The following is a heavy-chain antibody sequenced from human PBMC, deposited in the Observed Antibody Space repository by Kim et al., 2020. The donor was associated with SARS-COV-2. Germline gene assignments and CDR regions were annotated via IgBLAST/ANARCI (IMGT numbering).Heavy chain of an antibody. Sequence: SLKGRFTISRDNAKKSLYLQMTSLRAEDTAVYYCASVGRSTVTTYYFDYWGQGTLVTVSS. D-gene: IGHD4-17*01. J-gene: IGHJ4*02. V-gene: IGHV3-11*03. CDR3: ASVGRSTVTTYYFDY.